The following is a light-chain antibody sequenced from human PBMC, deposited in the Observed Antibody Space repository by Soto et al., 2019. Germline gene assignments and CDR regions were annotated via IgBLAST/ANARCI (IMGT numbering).Light chain of an antibody. Sequence: EIVMTQSPVTLSVSPGERATLSCRASQSVSSNLAWYQQKPGQAPSLLIYGAFTRATGIPARFSGTGSGTEFTLIISSLQSEDFGVYYCQQYGSSGTFGQGTKVDIK. CDR3: QQYGSSGT. CDR1: QSVSSN. J-gene: IGKJ1*01. CDR2: GAF. V-gene: IGKV3-15*01.